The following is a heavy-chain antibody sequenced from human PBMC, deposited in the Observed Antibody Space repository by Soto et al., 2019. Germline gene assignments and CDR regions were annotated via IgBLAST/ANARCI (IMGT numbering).Heavy chain of an antibody. Sequence: QVQLQESGPGLVKPSETLPLTCSVSDGSVTGYCWSWIRQPPGKGLEWIGCIDYNGIAHYNPSLSRRVTMSLDTSNKHSSLKLRSVTTTDTAVYYCARGPDYSKVGYWGQGTLVTVSS. CDR1: DGSVTGYC. V-gene: IGHV4-59*02. D-gene: IGHD4-4*01. CDR2: IDYNGIA. J-gene: IGHJ4*02. CDR3: ARGPDYSKVGY.